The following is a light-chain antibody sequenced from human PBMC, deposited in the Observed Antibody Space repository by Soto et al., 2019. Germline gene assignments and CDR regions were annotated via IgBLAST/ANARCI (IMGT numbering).Light chain of an antibody. CDR2: DAS. CDR1: QSVSSY. J-gene: IGKJ4*02. CDR3: QHRSNWPPT. V-gene: IGKV3-11*01. Sequence: EIVLTQSPATLYLSPGERATLSCRASQSVSSYLALYQQKPGQAPRLLLYDASNRATGNPARFSGSGSGTDLPLTSSRRDPEDFAVYYCQHRSNWPPTVGGGTKEEI.